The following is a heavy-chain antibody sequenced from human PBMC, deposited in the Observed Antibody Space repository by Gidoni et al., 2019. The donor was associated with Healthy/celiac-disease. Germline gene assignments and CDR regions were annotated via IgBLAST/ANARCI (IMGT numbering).Heavy chain of an antibody. Sequence: QVTVRESGPALVKPTQTLTLTCTFSGFSLRTSGMCVSWIRQPPGKALEWLARMDWDDDKYYSTSLKTRLTISKDTSKNQVVLTMTNMDPVDTATYYCARILPNSGSYNGPDDAFDIWGHGTMVTVSS. J-gene: IGHJ3*02. CDR2: MDWDDDK. V-gene: IGHV2-70*15. D-gene: IGHD1-26*01. CDR1: GFSLRTSGMC. CDR3: ARILPNSGSYNGPDDAFDI.